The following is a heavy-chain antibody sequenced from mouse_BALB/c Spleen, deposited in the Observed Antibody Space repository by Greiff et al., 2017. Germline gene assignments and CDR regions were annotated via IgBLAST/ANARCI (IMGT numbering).Heavy chain of an antibody. CDR2: IWGGGST. J-gene: IGHJ3*01. CDR1: GFSLSRYS. D-gene: IGHD1-1*01. V-gene: IGHV2-6-4*01. Sequence: VKLMESGPGLVAPSQSLSITCTVSGFSLSRYSVHWVRQPPGKGLEWLGMIWGGGSTDYNSALKSRLSISKDNSKSQVFLKMNSLQTDDTAMYYCASPYYGSSGGFAYWGQGTLVTVSA. CDR3: ASPYYGSSGGFAY.